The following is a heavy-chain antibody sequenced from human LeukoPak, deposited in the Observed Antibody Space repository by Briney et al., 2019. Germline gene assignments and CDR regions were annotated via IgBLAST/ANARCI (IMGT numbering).Heavy chain of an antibody. CDR1: GGTFSSYA. CDR3: ARSLVPAAIGHPYFDY. D-gene: IGHD2-2*01. J-gene: IGHJ4*02. V-gene: IGHV1-69*13. Sequence: SVKVSCKASGGTFSSYAISWVRQAPGQGLEWMGGIIPIFGTANYAQKFQGRVTITSDESTSTAYMELSSLRSEDTAVYYCARSLVPAAIGHPYFDYWGQGTLVTVSS. CDR2: IIPIFGTA.